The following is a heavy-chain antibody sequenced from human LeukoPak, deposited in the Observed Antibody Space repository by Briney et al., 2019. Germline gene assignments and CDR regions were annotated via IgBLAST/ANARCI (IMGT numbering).Heavy chain of an antibody. CDR2: INPHSGKT. J-gene: IGHJ4*02. D-gene: IGHD3-22*01. CDR1: GYPFSNYD. CDR3: ARSYYDRYFDY. V-gene: IGHV1-8*01. Sequence: ASVKVSCKTSGYPFSNYDINWVRQATGQGLEWMGWINPHSGKTGYAQKFQGRVTMTTDTSASTAYMELSSLRSEDTAVYYCARSYYDRYFDYWGQGTLVTVSS.